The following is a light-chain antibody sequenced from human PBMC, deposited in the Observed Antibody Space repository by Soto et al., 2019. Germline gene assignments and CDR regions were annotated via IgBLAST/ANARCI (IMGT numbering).Light chain of an antibody. V-gene: IGKV3-20*01. CDR1: QSVSSSY. CDR3: QQYGSSPRYT. CDR2: GAS. J-gene: IGKJ2*01. Sequence: EIVLTQSPGTLSLSPGERATLSCRASQSVSSSYLAWYQQKPGQAPRLLTYGASSRATGIPDRFSGSGSGPDFTLTISRLEPEDFAVYYCQQYGSSPRYTFGQGTKLEIK.